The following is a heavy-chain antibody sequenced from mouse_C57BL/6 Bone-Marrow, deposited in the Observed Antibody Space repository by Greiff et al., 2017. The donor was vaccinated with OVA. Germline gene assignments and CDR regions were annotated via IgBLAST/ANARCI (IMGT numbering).Heavy chain of an antibody. Sequence: VKLQESGAELARPGASVKLSCKASGYTFTSYGISWVKQRTGQGLEWIGEIYPRSGNTYYNEKFKGKATLTADKSSSTAYMELRSLTSEDSAVYFCARGAMVTTMYWGQGTTLTVSS. CDR2: IYPRSGNT. V-gene: IGHV1-81*01. D-gene: IGHD2-2*01. J-gene: IGHJ2*01. CDR1: GYTFTSYG. CDR3: ARGAMVTTMY.